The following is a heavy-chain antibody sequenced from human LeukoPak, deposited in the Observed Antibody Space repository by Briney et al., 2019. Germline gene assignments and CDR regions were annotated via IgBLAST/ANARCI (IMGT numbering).Heavy chain of an antibody. CDR2: IIPILGIA. CDR1: GGTFSSDA. Sequence: SVKVSCKASGGTFSSDAISWVRRAPGHRLEWMGRIIPILGIANYAQKFQGRVTITADKSTSTAYMELSSLISAATAGDYCTRASQLPGDCSGGSCPIDYWGQGTLVTVSS. D-gene: IGHD2-15*01. J-gene: IGHJ4*02. V-gene: IGHV1-69*04. CDR3: TRASQLPGDCSGGSCPIDY.